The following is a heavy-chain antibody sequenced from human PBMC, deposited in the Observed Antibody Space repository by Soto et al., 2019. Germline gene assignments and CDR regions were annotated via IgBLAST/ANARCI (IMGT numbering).Heavy chain of an antibody. Sequence: QVQLVESGGGVVQPGRSLRLSCAASGFIFNTYGMHWVRQAPGKGLEWVAVIWPDGSNRYYADSVSGQFTISRDNSKNTLFLQMNSLSAEDTAVYYCARAAWYYYGMGVWGQGTTVTVSS. V-gene: IGHV3-33*01. CDR2: IWPDGSNR. J-gene: IGHJ6*02. CDR1: GFIFNTYG. D-gene: IGHD6-25*01. CDR3: ARAAWYYYGMGV.